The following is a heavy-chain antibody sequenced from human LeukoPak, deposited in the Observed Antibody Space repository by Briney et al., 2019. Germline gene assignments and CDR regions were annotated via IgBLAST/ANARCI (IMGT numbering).Heavy chain of an antibody. CDR2: INGNGGST. CDR1: GLTFSSYA. Sequence: GGSLRLSCAASGLTFSSYAMNWVRQAPGKGLEWVSTINGNGGSTYYVDSVKGRFTISRDNSKNTLYLQIYSLRAEDTAVYYCAKEGAVASFDYWGQGTLVTVSS. D-gene: IGHD6-19*01. V-gene: IGHV3-23*01. J-gene: IGHJ4*02. CDR3: AKEGAVASFDY.